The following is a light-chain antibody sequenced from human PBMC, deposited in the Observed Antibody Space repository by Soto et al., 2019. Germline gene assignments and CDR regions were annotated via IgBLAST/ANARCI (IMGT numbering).Light chain of an antibody. J-gene: IGKJ2*01. V-gene: IGKV3-20*01. Sequence: EIGLTQSPGTLSLSPGEGATLSCRASQSVNSNYFAWYQQKPGQAPRLLIYGASNRATGIPDRFSGSGSGTESTLFISRLEPEDFAVYYCQQYGSAYTFGQGTKLEIK. CDR3: QQYGSAYT. CDR1: QSVNSNY. CDR2: GAS.